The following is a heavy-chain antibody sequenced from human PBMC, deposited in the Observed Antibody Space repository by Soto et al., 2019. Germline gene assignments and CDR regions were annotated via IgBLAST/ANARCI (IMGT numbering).Heavy chain of an antibody. D-gene: IGHD1-26*01. V-gene: IGHV4-34*01. CDR3: ARGPSRKVGATRFWYYGMDV. CDR1: GGSFSGYY. CDR2: INHSGST. Sequence: KPSETLSLTCAVYGGSFSGYYWSWVRQPPGEGLEWIGEINHSGSTNYNPSLKSRVTISVDTSKNQFSLKLSSVTAADTAVYYCARGPSRKVGATRFWYYGMDVWGQGTTVTVSS. J-gene: IGHJ6*02.